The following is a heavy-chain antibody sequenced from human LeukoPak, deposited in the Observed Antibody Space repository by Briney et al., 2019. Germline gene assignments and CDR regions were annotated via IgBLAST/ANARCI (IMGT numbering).Heavy chain of an antibody. Sequence: AVKVSCKPSRGTFCSYAISWGRPAPGEGVEWVGRIFPILGIANYAQKFQGRVTITPDKSTSTAYIELSSLRSEDTAVYDCAREGRGSDTNWGQGTLVTVSS. V-gene: IGHV1-69*04. J-gene: IGHJ4*02. CDR1: RGTFCSYA. CDR2: IFPILGIA. CDR3: AREGRGSDTN. D-gene: IGHD5-18*01.